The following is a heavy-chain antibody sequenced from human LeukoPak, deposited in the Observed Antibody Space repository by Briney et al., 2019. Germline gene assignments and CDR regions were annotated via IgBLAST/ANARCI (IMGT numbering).Heavy chain of an antibody. CDR1: GFTFSSYA. J-gene: IGHJ4*02. Sequence: GGSLRLSCAASGFTFSSYAMSWVRQAPGKGLEWVSAISGSGGSTYYADSVKGRFTISRDNSKNTLYLQMNSLRAEDTAVYYCAKDRLPDYEYYDFWSGYSAYWGQGTLVTVSS. V-gene: IGHV3-23*01. CDR3: AKDRLPDYEYYDFWSGYSAY. D-gene: IGHD3-3*01. CDR2: ISGSGGST.